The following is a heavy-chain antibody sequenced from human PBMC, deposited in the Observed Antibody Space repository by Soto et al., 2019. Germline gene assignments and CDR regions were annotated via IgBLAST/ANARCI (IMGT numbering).Heavy chain of an antibody. CDR3: ARENPYYYDSSGYPGSYYYSYYGMDV. J-gene: IGHJ6*02. D-gene: IGHD3-22*01. CDR2: ISAYNGNT. CDR1: GYTFTSYG. V-gene: IGHV1-18*01. Sequence: ASVKVSCKASGYTFTSYGISWVRQAPGQGLEWMGWISAYNGNTNYAQKLQGRVTMTTDTSTSTAYMELRSLRSDDTAVYYCARENPYYYDSSGYPGSYYYSYYGMDVWGQGPTVTVSS.